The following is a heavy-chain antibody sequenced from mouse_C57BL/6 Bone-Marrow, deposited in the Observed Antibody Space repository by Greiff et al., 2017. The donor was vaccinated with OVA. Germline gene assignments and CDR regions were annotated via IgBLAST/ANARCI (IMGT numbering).Heavy chain of an antibody. CDR3: TTGYAMDY. CDR2: IDPENGDT. V-gene: IGHV14-4*01. J-gene: IGHJ4*01. Sequence: VQLQQSGAELVRPGASVKLSCTASGFNIKDDYMHWVKQRPEQGLEWIGWIDPENGDTEYASKFQGKATITADTSSNTAYPQLSSLTSEDTAVYYCTTGYAMDYWGQGTSVTVSS. CDR1: GFNIKDDY.